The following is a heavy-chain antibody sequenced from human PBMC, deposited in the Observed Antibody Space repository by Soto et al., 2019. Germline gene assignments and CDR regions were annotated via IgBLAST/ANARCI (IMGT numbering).Heavy chain of an antibody. D-gene: IGHD1-7*01. V-gene: IGHV2-70*11. CDR1: GFSLSTSGMC. Sequence: GSGPTLVNPTQTLTRTCTFSGFSLSTSGMCVSWIRQPPGKALEWLARIDWDDDKYYSTSLKTRLTISKDTSKNQVVLTMTNMDPVDTATYYCARTGITGTTGGGWFDPWGQGTLVTVSS. CDR2: IDWDDDK. J-gene: IGHJ5*02. CDR3: ARTGITGTTGGGWFDP.